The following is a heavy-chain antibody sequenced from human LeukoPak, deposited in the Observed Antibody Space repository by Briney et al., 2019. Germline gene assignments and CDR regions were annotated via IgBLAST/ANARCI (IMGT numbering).Heavy chain of an antibody. Sequence: SGGSLRLSCAASGFTFSSYGMSWVRQAPGKGLEWVSAISGSGGSTYYADSVKGRFTISRDNSKNTLYLQMNSLRAEDTAVYYCAKARGAMVRGVIAFDYWGQGTLVTVSS. CDR2: ISGSGGST. J-gene: IGHJ4*02. CDR3: AKARGAMVRGVIAFDY. CDR1: GFTFSSYG. V-gene: IGHV3-23*01. D-gene: IGHD3-10*01.